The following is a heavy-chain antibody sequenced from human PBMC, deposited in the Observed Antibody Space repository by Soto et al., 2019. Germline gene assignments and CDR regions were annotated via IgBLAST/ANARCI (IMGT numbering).Heavy chain of an antibody. CDR3: ARVDFLDF. CDR1: GFTFRPST. J-gene: IGHJ4*02. Sequence: PGGSLRLSCAASGFTFRPSTMHWVRQAPGKGLEWVAVISNDGTNIYYADSVKGRFTISRDNSKNTLYLQMNSLRTEDTAVYYCARVDFLDFWGQGTLVSVSS. CDR2: ISNDGTNI. V-gene: IGHV3-30*04. D-gene: IGHD3-3*01.